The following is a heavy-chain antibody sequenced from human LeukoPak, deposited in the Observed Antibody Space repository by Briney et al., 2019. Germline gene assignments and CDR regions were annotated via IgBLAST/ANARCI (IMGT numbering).Heavy chain of an antibody. CDR2: ISGSGGST. Sequence: GGSLRLSCAASGFTFSSYAMSWVRQAPGKGLEWVSAISGSGGSTYYADSVKGRFTISRDNSKNTLYLQMNSLRAGDMAVYYCAIVGDSRDYWGQGTLVTVSS. CDR3: AIVGDSRDY. V-gene: IGHV3-23*01. J-gene: IGHJ4*02. CDR1: GFTFSSYA. D-gene: IGHD3-10*01.